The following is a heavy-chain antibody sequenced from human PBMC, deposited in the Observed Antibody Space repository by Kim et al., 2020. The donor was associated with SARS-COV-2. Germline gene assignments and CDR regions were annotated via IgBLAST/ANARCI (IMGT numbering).Heavy chain of an antibody. J-gene: IGHJ5*02. V-gene: IGHV3-74*01. D-gene: IGHD2-21*02. CDR2: SI. Sequence: SIDYADSGKGRFTISRDNAKNTVYLQMNSLRAEDTAVYYCAREVTANFDPWGQGTLVTFSS. CDR3: AREVTANFDP.